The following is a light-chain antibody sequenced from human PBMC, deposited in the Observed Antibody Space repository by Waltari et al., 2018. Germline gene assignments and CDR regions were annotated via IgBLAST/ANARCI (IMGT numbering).Light chain of an antibody. Sequence: QSSLTQPASVSGSPGQSITISCSRTSSDLRTVNCVSWYQQYPGKAPKLIIYDVNNRSSGVSDRFSGSTSGNTASLTISGLQAEDEADYYCSLYTTNTRVFGGGTKLTVL. CDR2: DVN. CDR1: SSDLRTVNC. J-gene: IGLJ3*02. CDR3: SLYTTNTRV. V-gene: IGLV2-14*03.